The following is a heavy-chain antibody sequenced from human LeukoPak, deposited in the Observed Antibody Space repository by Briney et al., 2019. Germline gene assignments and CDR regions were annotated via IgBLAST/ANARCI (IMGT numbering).Heavy chain of an antibody. V-gene: IGHV4-39*01. D-gene: IGHD5-12*01. CDR3: ARHTIRGYDVSTFDY. CDR1: GFTFSSYA. CDR2: IYYSGST. Sequence: PGGSLRLSCAASGFTFSSYAMSWVRQAPGKGLEWIGSIYYSGSTYYNPSLKSRVTISVDTSKNQFSLKLSSVTAADTAVYYCARHTIRGYDVSTFDYWGQGTLVTVSS. J-gene: IGHJ4*02.